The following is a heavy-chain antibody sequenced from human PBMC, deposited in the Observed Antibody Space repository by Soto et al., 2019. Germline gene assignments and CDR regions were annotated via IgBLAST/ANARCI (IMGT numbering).Heavy chain of an antibody. CDR1: GFTFSSYW. D-gene: IGHD4-17*01. CDR3: ARALTTVTTGSVGFDP. CDR2: IKQDGSEK. V-gene: IGHV3-7*04. Sequence: EVQLVESGGGLVQPGGSLRLSCAASGFTFSSYWMSWVRQAPGKGLEWVANIKQDGSEKYYVDSVKGRFTISRDNAKNSLYLQMNGLRAEDTAVYYCARALTTVTTGSVGFDPWGQGTLVTVSS. J-gene: IGHJ5*02.